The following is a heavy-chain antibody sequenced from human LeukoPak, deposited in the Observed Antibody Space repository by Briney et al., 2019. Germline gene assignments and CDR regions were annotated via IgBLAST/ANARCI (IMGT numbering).Heavy chain of an antibody. J-gene: IGHJ4*02. D-gene: IGHD1-14*01. CDR3: AKPARTDYADY. V-gene: IGHV3-15*01. CDR2: IKSKTDGGTT. Sequence: PGGSLRLSCAASGFTFSNAWMSWVRQAPGKGLEWVGRIKSKTDGGTTDYAAPGKGRFTISRDNSKNTLYRQMNSLRAEDTAVYYRAKPARTDYADYWGQGTLVTVSS. CDR1: GFTFSNAW.